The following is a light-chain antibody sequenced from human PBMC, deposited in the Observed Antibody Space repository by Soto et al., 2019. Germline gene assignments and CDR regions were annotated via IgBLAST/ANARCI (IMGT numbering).Light chain of an antibody. CDR1: QSVSSY. CDR3: KQYNNWPG. CDR2: GAS. J-gene: IGKJ1*01. V-gene: IGKV3-15*01. Sequence: DIVMTHSPASLSVSPVEIATLSFRSSQSVSSYLAWYQQKPGQAPRLLIYGASTRATGIPARFSGSGSGTEFTLTISSLQSEDFAVYYCKQYNNWPGFGQGTKVDIK.